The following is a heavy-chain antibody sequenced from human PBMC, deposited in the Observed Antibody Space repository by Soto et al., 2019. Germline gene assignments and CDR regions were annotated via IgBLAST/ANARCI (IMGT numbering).Heavy chain of an antibody. CDR2: IIPILGIA. D-gene: IGHD3-16*02. CDR1: GGTFSSYT. Sequence: QVQLVQSGAEVKKPGSSVKVSCKASGGTFSSYTISWVRQAPGQGLEWMGRIIPILGIANYAQKFQGRVTITADKSASKAYMELSSLRSEVTAVYYCARDGITFGGVIADDAFDIWGQGTMVTVSS. J-gene: IGHJ3*02. V-gene: IGHV1-69*08. CDR3: ARDGITFGGVIADDAFDI.